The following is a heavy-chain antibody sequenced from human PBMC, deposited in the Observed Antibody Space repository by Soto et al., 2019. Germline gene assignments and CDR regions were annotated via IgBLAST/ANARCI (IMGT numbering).Heavy chain of an antibody. V-gene: IGHV3-30*18. D-gene: IGHD3-3*01. CDR1: GFPFSSYG. CDR2: ISYDGSNK. Sequence: GGSLRLSCAASGFPFSSYGMHWVRQAPGKGLEWVAVISYDGSNKYYADSVKGRFTISRDNSKNTLYLQMNSLRAEDTAVYYCAKDVLRFLEWLALYGMDVWGQGTTVTVSS. J-gene: IGHJ6*02. CDR3: AKDVLRFLEWLALYGMDV.